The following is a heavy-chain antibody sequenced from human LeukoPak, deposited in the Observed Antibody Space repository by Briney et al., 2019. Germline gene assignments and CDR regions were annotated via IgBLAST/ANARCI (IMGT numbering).Heavy chain of an antibody. V-gene: IGHV3-64*01. J-gene: IGHJ4*02. D-gene: IGHD3-10*01. CDR2: ISSNGGST. Sequence: GGSLRLSCAASGFTFSSYAMHWVRQAPGKGLEYVSAISSNGGSTYYANSVKGRFTISRDNSKNTLYLQMNSLRAEDTAVYYCAREGHYGSAALYLWGQGSLVTVSS. CDR3: AREGHYGSAALYL. CDR1: GFTFSSYA.